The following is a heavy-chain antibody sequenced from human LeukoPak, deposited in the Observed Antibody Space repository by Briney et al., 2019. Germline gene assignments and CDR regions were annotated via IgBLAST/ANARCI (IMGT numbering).Heavy chain of an antibody. Sequence: SVKISCKAAGGTCSSYAISWGRRAPGQGLEGRGGIIPIVGTANYAQKFQGRVTITADETTTTAYMELRSLRSEDTAVYYCARVGYCSRAYYYYYAMDVWGKGTTVTVSS. CDR1: GGTCSSYA. V-gene: IGHV1-69*01. CDR3: ARVGYCSRAYYYYYAMDV. D-gene: IGHD3-22*01. J-gene: IGHJ6*04. CDR2: IIPIVGTA.